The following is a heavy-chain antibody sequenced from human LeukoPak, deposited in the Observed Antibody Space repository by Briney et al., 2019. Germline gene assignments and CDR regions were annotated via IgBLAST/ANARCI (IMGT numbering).Heavy chain of an antibody. D-gene: IGHD1-1*01. CDR1: GFTFSRDA. CDR3: AKVRSGSANWALRIFDN. Sequence: GGSLRLSCAASGFTFSRDAMTWVRQAPGKGLEWVSSISGNGGATYYSDYVKGRFTISRDNSNNTLYVHMNSLRAEDTAVYYCAKVRSGSANWALRIFDNWGQGTLVTVSS. V-gene: IGHV3-23*01. J-gene: IGHJ4*02. CDR2: ISGNGGAT.